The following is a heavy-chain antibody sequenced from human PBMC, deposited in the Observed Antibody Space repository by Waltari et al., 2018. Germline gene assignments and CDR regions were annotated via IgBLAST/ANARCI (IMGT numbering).Heavy chain of an antibody. V-gene: IGHV4-61*01. J-gene: IGHJ4*02. CDR2: IYDSGST. CDR3: ASTSPTYDYFDY. D-gene: IGHD1-26*01. CDR1: GDSVSSTNYY. Sequence: QVQLQESGPGLVKPSETLSLTCTVPGDSVSSTNYYWTWIRQPPGRGLEWIGYIYDSGSTNYNPSLESRVTMSVDTSKRQFSLRLSSVTAADTAVYYCASTSPTYDYFDYWGQGILVTVSS.